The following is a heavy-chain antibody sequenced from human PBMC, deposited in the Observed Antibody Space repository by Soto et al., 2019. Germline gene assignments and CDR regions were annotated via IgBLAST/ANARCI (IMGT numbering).Heavy chain of an antibody. J-gene: IGHJ5*02. V-gene: IGHV1-69*13. CDR2: ISPIFGTA. CDR1: GDTFRNFA. Sequence: SVKVSCKASGDTFRNFAFSWVRQAPGQGLKWMGGISPIFGTANYAQKFQGRVTVTADESTSTAYMELSSLTSEDTAVYYCELSTYLSTWARWLDPCGQGPLVTVYS. D-gene: IGHD6-13*01. CDR3: ELSTYLSTWARWLDP.